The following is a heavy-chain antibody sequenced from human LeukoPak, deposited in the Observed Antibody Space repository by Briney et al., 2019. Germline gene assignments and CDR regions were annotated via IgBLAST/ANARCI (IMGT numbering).Heavy chain of an antibody. CDR1: GGSITFYY. Sequence: PSETLSLTCTVSGGSITFYYWTWIRQSAGKGLEWIGRVYAGGNTNYNPSLKSRTTLSVDTSKNEFSLMLTSVTAADTAIYYCARDSQYHDFWSGYVDYWGQGILVTVSS. D-gene: IGHD3-3*01. CDR2: VYAGGNT. V-gene: IGHV4-4*07. CDR3: ARDSQYHDFWSGYVDY. J-gene: IGHJ4*02.